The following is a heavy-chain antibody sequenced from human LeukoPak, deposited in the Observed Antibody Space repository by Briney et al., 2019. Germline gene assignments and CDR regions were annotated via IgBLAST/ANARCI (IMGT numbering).Heavy chain of an antibody. Sequence: GGSLRLSCAASGFNFNSYGMHWVRQAPGKGLEWVAVIWYDGSNKYFADSVKGRFTISRDNSKNTLHLQMNSLRAEDTAIYSCARASGPFDYWGQGTLVTVSS. CDR2: IWYDGSNK. J-gene: IGHJ4*02. CDR1: GFNFNSYG. D-gene: IGHD3-10*01. CDR3: ARASGPFDY. V-gene: IGHV3-33*01.